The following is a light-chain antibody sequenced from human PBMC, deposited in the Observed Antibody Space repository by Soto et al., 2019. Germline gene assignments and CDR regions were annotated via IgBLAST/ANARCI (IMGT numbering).Light chain of an antibody. J-gene: IGLJ1*01. CDR2: EVS. CDR3: SFYTSTYTFV. Sequence: QSALTQPASVSGSPGQSITISCTGTSSDVGGYNYVSWYQQHPGKAPKLMIYEVSNRPSGVSNRFSGSKSGNTASLTISGLQAEDEADYYCSFYTSTYTFVFGTGTKVTVL. V-gene: IGLV2-14*01. CDR1: SSDVGGYNY.